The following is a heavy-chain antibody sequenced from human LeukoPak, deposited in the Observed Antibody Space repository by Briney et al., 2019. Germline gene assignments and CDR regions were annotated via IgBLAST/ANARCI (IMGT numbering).Heavy chain of an antibody. CDR3: ARGRGAVAGSSPDY. J-gene: IGHJ4*02. D-gene: IGHD6-19*01. Sequence: GRSLSLSCAASGFTFSSYAMHWVRQAPGKGLEWVAVISYDGSNKYYADSVKGRFTISRDNSKNTLYLQMNSLRAEDTAVYYCARGRGAVAGSSPDYWGQGTLVTVSS. V-gene: IGHV3-30-3*01. CDR1: GFTFSSYA. CDR2: ISYDGSNK.